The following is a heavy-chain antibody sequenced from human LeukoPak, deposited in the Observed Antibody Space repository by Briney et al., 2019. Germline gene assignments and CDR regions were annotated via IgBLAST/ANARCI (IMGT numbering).Heavy chain of an antibody. V-gene: IGHV1-69*13. J-gene: IGHJ4*02. Sequence: SVKVSCEASGGTFSDYVISWVRQAPGQGLEWMGGISPLLGTSKYTQKFQDRVTITADESRSTSYMEVSSLKSEDTAMYYCAMPYFGSNSHFDSWGQGTLVTVSS. D-gene: IGHD4-23*01. CDR1: GGTFSDYV. CDR2: ISPLLGTS. CDR3: AMPYFGSNSHFDS.